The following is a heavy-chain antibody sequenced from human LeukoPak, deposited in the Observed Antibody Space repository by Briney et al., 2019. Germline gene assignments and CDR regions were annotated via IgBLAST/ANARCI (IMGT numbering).Heavy chain of an antibody. J-gene: IGHJ4*02. CDR1: GYTFTRYY. CDR2: INPNSGGT. CDR3: ARVGQLVELFDY. V-gene: IGHV1-2*02. Sequence: APVKVSCKPSGYTFTRYYMHWVLQAPGQGLEWMGWINPNSGGTNYAQKFQGRVTMTRDTSISTAYMELSRLRSDDTAVYYCARVGQLVELFDYWGQGTLVTVSS. D-gene: IGHD6-6*01.